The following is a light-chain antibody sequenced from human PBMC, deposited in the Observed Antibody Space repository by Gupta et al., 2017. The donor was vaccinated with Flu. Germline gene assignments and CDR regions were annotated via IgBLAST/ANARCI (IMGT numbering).Light chain of an antibody. Sequence: EIVMTHSPATLSVSPGETATLSCRASQSVSSNLAWYQQKPGQAPRLLIYGASTRATDIPARFSGSGSGTEFTLTISSLQSEVFAVYFCQQYNNWPPDTFGQGTKLEIK. CDR3: QQYNNWPPDT. CDR1: QSVSSN. V-gene: IGKV3-15*01. CDR2: GAS. J-gene: IGKJ2*01.